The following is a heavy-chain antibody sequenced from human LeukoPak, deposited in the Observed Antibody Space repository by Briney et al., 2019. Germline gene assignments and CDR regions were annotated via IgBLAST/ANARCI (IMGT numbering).Heavy chain of an antibody. CDR3: ARVFDYGGYEGYFDY. V-gene: IGHV1-18*01. J-gene: IGHJ4*02. CDR2: ISAYNGNT. CDR1: RYTFTSYG. D-gene: IGHD5-12*01. Sequence: GASVKVSCKASRYTFTSYGISWVRQAPGQGLEWMGWISAYNGNTNYAQKLQGRVTMTTDTSTSTAYTELRSLRSDDPAVYYCARVFDYGGYEGYFDYWGQGTLVTVSS.